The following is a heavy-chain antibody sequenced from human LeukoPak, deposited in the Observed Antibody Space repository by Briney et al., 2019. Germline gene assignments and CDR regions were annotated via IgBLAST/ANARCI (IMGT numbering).Heavy chain of an antibody. J-gene: IGHJ4*02. CDR3: DKASGRMWGRTCFDY. V-gene: IGHV3-23*01. Sequence: GGSLRLSCAASGFNFSSYAMNWVRQAPGKGLEGVSCISGSAGSTFYADSVKGRLTTSRNNFNNTLYLQMNSLRADDTAVYYCDKASGRMWGRTCFDYWGQGVLVTVSS. CDR2: ISGSAGST. D-gene: IGHD5-12*01. CDR1: GFNFSSYA.